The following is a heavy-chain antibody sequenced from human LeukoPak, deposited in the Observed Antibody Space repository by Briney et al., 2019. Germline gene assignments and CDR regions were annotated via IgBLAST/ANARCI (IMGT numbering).Heavy chain of an antibody. J-gene: IGHJ4*02. CDR1: GYTFTSYG. V-gene: IGHV1-18*01. CDR2: ISGNNDNT. Sequence: ASVKVSCKASGYTFTSYGIGWVRQAPGQGLEWVGWISGNNDNTNYAQKIQGRVTMTTDTSTSTAYMELRSLRSDDTAVYYCARDGYFDYWGQGTLVTVSS. CDR3: ARDGYFDY.